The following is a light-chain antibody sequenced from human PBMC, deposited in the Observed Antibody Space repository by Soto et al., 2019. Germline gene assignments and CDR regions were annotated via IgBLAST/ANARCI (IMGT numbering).Light chain of an antibody. Sequence: DIVMTQSPLSLPVTPGEPASISCRSSQSLLHSNGYNYLDWYLQKLGQSPQLLIYLGSNRVSGVPDRFSGNGSGTDFTLKISRVEAEDVGVYYCMQALQTPFTFGPGTKVDIK. J-gene: IGKJ3*01. CDR2: LGS. CDR1: QSLLHSNGYNY. V-gene: IGKV2-28*01. CDR3: MQALQTPFT.